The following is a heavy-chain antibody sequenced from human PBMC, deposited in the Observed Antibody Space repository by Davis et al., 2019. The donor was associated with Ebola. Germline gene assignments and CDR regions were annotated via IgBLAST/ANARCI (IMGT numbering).Heavy chain of an antibody. J-gene: IGHJ4*02. CDR2: IYPGDSDT. V-gene: IGHV5-51*01. CDR1: GYSFTSYW. D-gene: IGHD2-21*02. Sequence: GASLKISCKGSGYSFTSYWLGWVRQMPGKGLELMGIIYPGDSDTRYRPSFQGQVTISADKSISTAYLQWSSLKASDTAMYYCARSRYCGGDCYGTFDYWGQGTLVTVSS. CDR3: ARSRYCGGDCYGTFDY.